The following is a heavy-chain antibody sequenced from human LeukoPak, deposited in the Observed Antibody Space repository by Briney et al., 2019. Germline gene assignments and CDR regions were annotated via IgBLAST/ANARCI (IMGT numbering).Heavy chain of an antibody. CDR3: ARYYYDSSGYYFNWFDP. Sequence: PSETLSLTCTVSGGSISRSRDYWGWIRQPPVKGLEWIGEINHSGSTNYNPSLKSRVTISVDTSKNQFSLKLSSVTAADTAVYYCARYYYDSSGYYFNWFDPWGQGTLVTVSS. V-gene: IGHV4-39*07. CDR2: INHSGST. J-gene: IGHJ5*02. CDR1: GGSISRSRDY. D-gene: IGHD3-22*01.